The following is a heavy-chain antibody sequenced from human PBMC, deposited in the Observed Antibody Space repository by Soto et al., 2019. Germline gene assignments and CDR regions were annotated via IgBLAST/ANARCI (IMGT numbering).Heavy chain of an antibody. D-gene: IGHD3-3*01. V-gene: IGHV4-31*03. J-gene: IGHJ6*02. CDR1: GGSISSGGYY. CDR2: IYYSGST. Sequence: SETLSLTCTVSGGSISSGGYYWSWIRQHPGKGLEWIGYIYYSGSTYYNPSLKSRITISVDTSKNQFSLKLSSVTAADTAVYYCARDLRGYYEVWSGSLGMDVWGQGTPVTVSS. CDR3: ARDLRGYYEVWSGSLGMDV.